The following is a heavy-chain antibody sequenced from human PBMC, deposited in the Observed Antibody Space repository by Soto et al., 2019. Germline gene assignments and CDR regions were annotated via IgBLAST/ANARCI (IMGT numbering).Heavy chain of an antibody. D-gene: IGHD6-13*01. Sequence: QVQLVQSGAEVKKPGSSVKVSCKASGGTFSSYAISWVRQAPGQGLEWMGGIIPIFGTANYAQKFQGRVTITADKSTSTAYMELSSLRSEDTAVYYCARVGPSSWIVYYYYGMDVWGQGTTVTVSS. CDR3: ARVGPSSWIVYYYYGMDV. CDR1: GGTFSSYA. CDR2: IIPIFGTA. V-gene: IGHV1-69*06. J-gene: IGHJ6*02.